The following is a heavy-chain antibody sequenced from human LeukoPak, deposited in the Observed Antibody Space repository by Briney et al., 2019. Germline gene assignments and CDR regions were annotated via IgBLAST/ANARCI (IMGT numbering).Heavy chain of an antibody. CDR1: GFTFSSYD. D-gene: IGHD6-19*01. V-gene: IGHV3-13*01. Sequence: GGSLRLSCAASGFTFSSYDMHWVRQATGKGLEWVSAIGTAGDTYYPGSVKGRFTISRENAKNSLYLQMNSLRAGDTAVYYCARGRYSNGWFGVDFDYWGQGTLVTVSS. CDR2: IGTAGDT. CDR3: ARGRYSNGWFGVDFDY. J-gene: IGHJ4*02.